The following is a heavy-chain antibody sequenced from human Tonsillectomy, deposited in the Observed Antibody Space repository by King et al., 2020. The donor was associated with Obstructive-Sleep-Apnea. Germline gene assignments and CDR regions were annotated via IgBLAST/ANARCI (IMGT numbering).Heavy chain of an antibody. CDR2: IYPGDSYT. D-gene: IGHD4-17*01. CDR1: GYSFTSYW. V-gene: IGHV5-51*01. Sequence: QLVQSGAEVKRPGESLKISCKGSGYSFTSYWIGWVRQMPGKGLEWMGIIYPGDSYTSYSPSFQGQVTISADKSISTAYLQWSSLKASDTAMYYCARGTTVTHNWFDPWGQGTLVTVSS. J-gene: IGHJ5*02. CDR3: ARGTTVTHNWFDP.